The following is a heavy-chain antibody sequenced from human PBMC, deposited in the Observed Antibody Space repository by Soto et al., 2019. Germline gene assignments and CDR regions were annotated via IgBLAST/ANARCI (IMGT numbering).Heavy chain of an antibody. D-gene: IGHD5-18*01. Sequence: QVQLVQSGAEVKKPGASVKVSCKASGYTFTSYGISWVRHAPGQGLAWMGWISAYNGDTNYAQKLQGRVTMTTDTSASTAYMELRSLRSDDTAVYYCASSLLVGYGLEGESDWGQGTLVTVSS. CDR3: ASSLLVGYGLEGESD. CDR1: GYTFTSYG. J-gene: IGHJ4*02. V-gene: IGHV1-18*01. CDR2: ISAYNGDT.